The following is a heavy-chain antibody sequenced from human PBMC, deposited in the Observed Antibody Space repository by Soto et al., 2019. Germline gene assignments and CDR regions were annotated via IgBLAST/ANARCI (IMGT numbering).Heavy chain of an antibody. D-gene: IGHD6-19*01. CDR2: ISPYNGDT. CDR3: TREQWLVYCMDV. J-gene: IGHJ6*02. Sequence: QVQLVQSGGEVKKPGASVKVSCKASGYTFTSSGINWVRQAPGQGLEWMGWISPYNGDTNYAQKFQGRVTMTTDTSTNTAYLVLRSLRSDDTAVYYCTREQWLVYCMDVWGQGTTVTVSS. CDR1: GYTFTSSG. V-gene: IGHV1-18*01.